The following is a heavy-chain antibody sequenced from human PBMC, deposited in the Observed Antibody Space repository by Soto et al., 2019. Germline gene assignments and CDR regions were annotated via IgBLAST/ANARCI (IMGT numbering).Heavy chain of an antibody. CDR1: GGTFSGYY. J-gene: IGHJ4*02. CDR3: ARAWGIYDYIWGSYRSYYFDY. Sequence: SETLSLTCAVYGGTFSGYYWSWIRQTPGKGLEWIGEINHSGSTNYNPSLKSRVTISVDTSKNQFSLKLSSVTAADTAVYYCARAWGIYDYIWGSYRSYYFDYWGQGTLVTVSS. V-gene: IGHV4-34*01. D-gene: IGHD3-16*02. CDR2: INHSGST.